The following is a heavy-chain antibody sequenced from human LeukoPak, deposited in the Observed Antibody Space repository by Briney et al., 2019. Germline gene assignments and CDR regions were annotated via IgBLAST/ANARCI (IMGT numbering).Heavy chain of an antibody. V-gene: IGHV4-34*01. D-gene: IGHD2-2*01. J-gene: IGHJ4*02. CDR3: ARGVVPSALEREKSFAYRMFDY. CDR1: GGSFSGYY. CDR2: INHSGST. Sequence: SETLSLTCAVYGGSFSGYYWSWIRQPPGKGLEWIGEINHSGSTNYNPSLKSRVTISVDTSKNQFSLKLRSVTAADTAGYFCARGVVPSALEREKSFAYRMFDYWGQGTLVTVSS.